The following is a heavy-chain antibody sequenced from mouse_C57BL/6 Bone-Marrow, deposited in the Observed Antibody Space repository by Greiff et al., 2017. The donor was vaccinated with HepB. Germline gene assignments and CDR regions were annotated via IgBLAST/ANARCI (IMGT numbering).Heavy chain of an antibody. D-gene: IGHD2-3*01. CDR1: GYTFTNYW. CDR3: ARYDGYHGGWFAY. Sequence: QVQLQQSGAELVRPGPSVKMSCKASGYTFTNYWIGWAKQRPGHGLEWIGDIYPGGGYTNYNEKFKGKATLTADKSSSTAYMQFSSLTSEDSAIYYCARYDGYHGGWFAYWGQGTLVTVSA. CDR2: IYPGGGYT. V-gene: IGHV1-63*01. J-gene: IGHJ3*01.